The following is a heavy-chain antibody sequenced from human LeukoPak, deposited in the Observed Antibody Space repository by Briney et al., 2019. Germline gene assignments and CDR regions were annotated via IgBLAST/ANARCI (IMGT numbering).Heavy chain of an antibody. D-gene: IGHD1-26*01. V-gene: IGHV4-39*01. Sequence: SETLSLTCTVSGGSISSSSYYWGWIRQPPGKGLEWIGRIYYSGSTYYNPSLKSRVTISVDTSKNQFSLKLSSVTAADTAVYYCARSYSGSYYANWFDPWGQGTLVTVSS. J-gene: IGHJ5*02. CDR1: GGSISSSSYY. CDR2: IYYSGST. CDR3: ARSYSGSYYANWFDP.